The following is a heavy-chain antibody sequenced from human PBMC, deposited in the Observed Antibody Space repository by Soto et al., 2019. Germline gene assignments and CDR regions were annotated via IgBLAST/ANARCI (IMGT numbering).Heavy chain of an antibody. J-gene: IGHJ4*02. Sequence: QVQLVESGGGVVQPGRSLRLSCAASGFSFSISPMHWVRQAPGKGPEWVALISYDGTNKFYADTVKGRFTISRDNSKITLYLQVDSLRHEDAAVYYFASDPKTSGGQHWAFNYFDSWGQGTLVTVSS. CDR3: ASDPKTSGGQHWAFNYFDS. D-gene: IGHD7-27*01. V-gene: IGHV3-30-3*01. CDR2: ISYDGTNK. CDR1: GFSFSISP.